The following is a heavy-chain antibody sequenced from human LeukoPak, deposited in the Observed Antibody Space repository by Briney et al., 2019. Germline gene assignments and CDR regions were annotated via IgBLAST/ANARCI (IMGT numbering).Heavy chain of an antibody. CDR3: ARDETPIAAAGGYNWFDP. V-gene: IGHV1-2*02. Sequence: ASVKVSCKASGYTVTGYYMHWVRQAPGQGLEWRGWINPNSGGTNYAQKFQGRVTMTRDTSISTAYMELSRLRSDDTAVYYCARDETPIAAAGGYNWFDPWGQGTLVTVSS. D-gene: IGHD6-13*01. CDR2: INPNSGGT. CDR1: GYTVTGYY. J-gene: IGHJ5*02.